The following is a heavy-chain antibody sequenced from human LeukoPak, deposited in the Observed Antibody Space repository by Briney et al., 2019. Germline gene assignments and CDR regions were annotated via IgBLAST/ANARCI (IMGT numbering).Heavy chain of an antibody. J-gene: IGHJ4*02. CDR1: GGSISSGSYY. D-gene: IGHD6-19*01. CDR3: ARDPGGGWYYFDY. CDR2: IYTSGST. V-gene: IGHV4-61*02. Sequence: PSETLSLTCTVSGGSISSGSYYWSWIRQPAGKALEWIGRIYTSGSTNYNPSLKSRVTISVDTSKNQFSLKLSSVTAADTAVYYCARDPGGGWYYFDYWGQGTLVTVSS.